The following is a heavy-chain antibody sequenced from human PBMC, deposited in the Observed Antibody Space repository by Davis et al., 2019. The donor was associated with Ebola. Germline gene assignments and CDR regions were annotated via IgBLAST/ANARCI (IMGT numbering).Heavy chain of an antibody. D-gene: IGHD3-22*01. CDR1: GFIVSSNY. CDR2: IYSGGDT. J-gene: IGHJ4*02. Sequence: PGGSLRLSCAASGFIVSSNYMTWVRQAPGKGLEWVSVIYSGGDTYYADSVKGRFTISRDDSKSALFLQMNNLRVEDTAVYYCAKGRPSITMMVVISGTFDLWGPGTLVTVSS. V-gene: IGHV3-53*01. CDR3: AKGRPSITMMVVISGTFDL.